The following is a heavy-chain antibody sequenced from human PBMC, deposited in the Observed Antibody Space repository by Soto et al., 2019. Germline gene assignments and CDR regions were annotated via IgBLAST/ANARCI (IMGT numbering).Heavy chain of an antibody. V-gene: IGHV3-33*01. J-gene: IGHJ6*02. CDR2: IWYDGSNK. Sequence: GGSLRLSCAASGFTFSSYGMHWVRQAPGKGLEWVAVIWYDGSNKYYADSVKGRFTISRDNSKNTLYLQMNSLRAEDTAVYYCARDLCGYSYGSPVCYYGMDVWGQGTTVTVSS. CDR3: ARDLCGYSYGSPVCYYGMDV. CDR1: GFTFSSYG. D-gene: IGHD5-18*01.